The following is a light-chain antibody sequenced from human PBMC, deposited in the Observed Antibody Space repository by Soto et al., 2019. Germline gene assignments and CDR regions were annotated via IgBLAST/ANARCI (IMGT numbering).Light chain of an antibody. J-gene: IGKJ4*01. CDR1: QSVSSN. CDR3: QQYDDWPPT. V-gene: IGKV3-15*01. CDR2: GAS. Sequence: ETVMTQSPATLSVSSGERATLSCRASQSVSSNLAWYQQKPGQAPRLLIHGASTRATGIPARFSGSGSGTEFTLTISSLQSEDLAVYYCQQYDDWPPTFGGGTKVEIK.